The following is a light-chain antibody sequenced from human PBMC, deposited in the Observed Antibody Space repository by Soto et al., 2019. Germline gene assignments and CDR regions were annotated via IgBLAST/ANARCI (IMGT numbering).Light chain of an antibody. CDR3: QQVIGYPPP. J-gene: IGKJ3*01. CDR2: VAS. Sequence: DIQLTQSPSFLSASVGDRVTITCRASQGISSYLAWYQQIPGKAPKLLIYVASTLQSGVPSRFSGSGSGTELILIVSSLQPEAFATYYCQQVIGYPPPFGPGTKLDIK. V-gene: IGKV1-9*01. CDR1: QGISSY.